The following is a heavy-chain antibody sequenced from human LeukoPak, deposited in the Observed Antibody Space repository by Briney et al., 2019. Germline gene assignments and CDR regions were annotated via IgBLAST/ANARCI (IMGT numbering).Heavy chain of an antibody. CDR3: ASAIYCSSTSCHPWFDP. CDR1: GFTFSSYW. D-gene: IGHD2-2*01. CDR2: IKQDGSEK. J-gene: IGHJ5*02. V-gene: IGHV3-7*01. Sequence: SGGSVRLSCAASGFTFSSYWMSWVRQAPGKGLEWVANIKQDGSEKYYVDSVKGRFTISRDNAKNSLYLQMNSLRAEDTAVYYCASAIYCSSTSCHPWFDPWGQGTLVTVSS.